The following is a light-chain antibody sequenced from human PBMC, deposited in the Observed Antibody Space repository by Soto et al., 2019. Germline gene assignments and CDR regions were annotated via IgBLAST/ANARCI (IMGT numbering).Light chain of an antibody. J-gene: IGLJ1*01. V-gene: IGLV2-14*01. CDR2: DVS. Sequence: QSALTQPASVSGSPGQSITISCTGTSSDVGGYNYVSWYQQHPGKAPKLMIYDVSNRPSGVSNRFSGSKSGNTASLTISGLQAEDVADYYYSSYTSSSTLCVFGTGTKLTVL. CDR1: SSDVGGYNY. CDR3: SSYTSSSTLCV.